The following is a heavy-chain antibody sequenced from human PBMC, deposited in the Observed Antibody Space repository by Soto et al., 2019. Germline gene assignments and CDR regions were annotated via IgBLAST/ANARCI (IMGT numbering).Heavy chain of an antibody. CDR3: ARTGGMDV. Sequence: QVQLQQWGAGLLKPSETLSLTCAVYGGSFSGYYLSWLRQPPGKGPEWIGEINHSGSTKYTPSLASPFTISVDTSKNQFSLKLNSGCGADTAVYYCARTGGMDVWSQGATVTVSS. J-gene: IGHJ6*02. CDR2: INHSGST. CDR1: GGSFSGYY. V-gene: IGHV4-34*01.